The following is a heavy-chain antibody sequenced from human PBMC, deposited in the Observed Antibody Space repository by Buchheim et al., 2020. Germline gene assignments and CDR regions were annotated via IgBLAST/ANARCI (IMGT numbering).Heavy chain of an antibody. J-gene: IGHJ6*02. CDR2: INHSGST. V-gene: IGHV4-34*01. D-gene: IGHD3-10*01. CDR1: GGSFSGYY. CDR3: ARGQVLLWFRELLSQYSGYDRRCYYYYYGMDV. Sequence: QVQLQQWGAGLLKPSETLSLTCAVYGGSFSGYYWSWIRQPPGKGLEWIGEINHSGSTNYNPSLKSRVTISVDTSKNQFSLKLSSVTAADTAVYYCARGQVLLWFRELLSQYSGYDRRCYYYYYGMDVWSQGTT.